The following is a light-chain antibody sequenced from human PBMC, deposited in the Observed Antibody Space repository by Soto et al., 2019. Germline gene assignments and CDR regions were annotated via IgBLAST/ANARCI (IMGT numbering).Light chain of an antibody. Sequence: EIVMTQSPLSLPVTPGEPASISCRSNQSLLHSNGYNYLDWYLQKPGQSPQLLMYLRSNRASGVADRFLGSGSGTDFTLKIRRVEAEDVGVYYCMQTLQTPWTFGQGTRVDIK. CDR1: QSLLHSNGYNY. V-gene: IGKV2-28*01. J-gene: IGKJ1*01. CDR2: LRS. CDR3: MQTLQTPWT.